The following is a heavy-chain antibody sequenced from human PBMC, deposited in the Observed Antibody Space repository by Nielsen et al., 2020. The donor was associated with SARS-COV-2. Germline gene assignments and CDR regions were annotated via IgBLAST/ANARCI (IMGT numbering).Heavy chain of an antibody. CDR3: SRRSSRFYYGMDV. D-gene: IGHD6-6*01. Sequence: GESLKISCAASGFTFSSYGMHWVRQAPGKGLVWVSRINSDGSSTSYADSVKGRFTISRDNAKNTLYLQMNSLRAEDTAVYYCSRRSSRFYYGMDVWGQGTTVTVSS. CDR2: INSDGSST. J-gene: IGHJ6*02. V-gene: IGHV3-74*01. CDR1: GFTFSSYG.